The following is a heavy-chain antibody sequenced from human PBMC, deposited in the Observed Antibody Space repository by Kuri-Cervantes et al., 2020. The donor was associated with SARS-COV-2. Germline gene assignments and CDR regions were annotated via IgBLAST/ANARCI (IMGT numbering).Heavy chain of an antibody. CDR2: INSDGSST. J-gene: IGHJ6*02. V-gene: IGHV3-74*01. CDR1: GFTFSSYW. D-gene: IGHD4-17*01. Sequence: GESLKISCAASGFTFSSYWMHWVRQAPGKGLVWVSRINSDGSSTSYADSAKGRFTISRDNAKNTLYLQMNSLRAEDTAVYYCARAPDYGDYYYYGMDVWGQGTTVTVSS. CDR3: ARAPDYGDYYYYGMDV.